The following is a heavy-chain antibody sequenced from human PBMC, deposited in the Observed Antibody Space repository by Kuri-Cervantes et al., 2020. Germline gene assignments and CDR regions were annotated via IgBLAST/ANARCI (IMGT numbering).Heavy chain of an antibody. D-gene: IGHD3-16*01. Sequence: GGSLRLSCAASGFTFSSYGMHWVRQAPGKGLEWVAYIRYDGNNKNYADSVRGRFSISRDNSKNTLYLQMNSLRAEDTAVYYCAKSGGREGNWFDPWGQGTLVTVSS. CDR3: AKSGGREGNWFDP. V-gene: IGHV3-30*02. CDR1: GFTFSSYG. CDR2: IRYDGNNK. J-gene: IGHJ5*02.